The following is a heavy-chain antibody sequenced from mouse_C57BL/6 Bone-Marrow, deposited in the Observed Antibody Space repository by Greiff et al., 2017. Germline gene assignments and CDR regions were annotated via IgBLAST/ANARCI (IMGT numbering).Heavy chain of an antibody. D-gene: IGHD1-1*01. CDR1: GYSFTGYF. J-gene: IGHJ2*01. Sequence: EVQLQQSGPELVKPGDSVKISCKASGYSFTGYFMNWVMQSHGKSLEWIGRINPYNGDTFYNQKFKGKDPLTVDKSSSTAHMELRSLTSEDSAVYYCARGGYGSSYDYWGQGTTLTVSS. CDR3: ARGGYGSSYDY. CDR2: INPYNGDT. V-gene: IGHV1-20*01.